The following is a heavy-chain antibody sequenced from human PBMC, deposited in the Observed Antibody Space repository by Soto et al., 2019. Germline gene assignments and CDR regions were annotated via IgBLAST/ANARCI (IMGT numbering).Heavy chain of an antibody. CDR1: GGTFSSYT. J-gene: IGHJ4*02. CDR2: IIPILGIA. D-gene: IGHD6-19*01. Sequence: QVQLVQSGAEVKKPGSSVKVSCKASGGTFSSYTISWVRQAPGQGLEWMGRIIPILGIANYAQKFQGRVTNTADKSTSTAYMELSSLRSEDTAVYYCATGYSSGWTPSFDYWGQGTLVTVSS. CDR3: ATGYSSGWTPSFDY. V-gene: IGHV1-69*02.